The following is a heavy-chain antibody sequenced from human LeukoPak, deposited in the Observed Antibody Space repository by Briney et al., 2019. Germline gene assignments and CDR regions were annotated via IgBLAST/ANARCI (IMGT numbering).Heavy chain of an antibody. Sequence: GESLKISCMGSGYNFTNYWVGWVRQMSRKGLEWMGIIYPVDSDTSYSPSFQGQVTISADKSISTAYLQWSSLKASDTAIYYCARSYNWNYDYFDYWGQGTLVTVSS. CDR1: GYNFTNYW. CDR2: IYPVDSDT. D-gene: IGHD1-7*01. J-gene: IGHJ4*02. CDR3: ARSYNWNYDYFDY. V-gene: IGHV5-51*01.